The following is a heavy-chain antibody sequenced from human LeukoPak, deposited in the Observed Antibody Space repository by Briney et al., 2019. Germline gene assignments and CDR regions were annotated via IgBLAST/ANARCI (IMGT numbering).Heavy chain of an antibody. D-gene: IGHD6-13*01. CDR2: IRYDGSNK. V-gene: IGHV3-30*02. Sequence: GGSLRLSCAASGFTFSSYGMHWVRQAPGKVLEWVAFIRYDGSNKYYADSVKGRFTISRDNSKNTLYLQMNSLRAEDTAVYYCAKDSRIAAAGTIGHSYYFDYWGQGTLVIVSS. J-gene: IGHJ4*02. CDR1: GFTFSSYG. CDR3: AKDSRIAAAGTIGHSYYFDY.